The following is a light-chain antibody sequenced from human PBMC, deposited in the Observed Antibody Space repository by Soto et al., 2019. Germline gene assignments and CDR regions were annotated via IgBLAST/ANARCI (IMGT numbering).Light chain of an antibody. CDR2: GAS. CDR3: QQYGSSGT. V-gene: IGKV3-20*01. Sequence: IVLTQSPVTLSLSPGEIATLSCSASQSVSNNYLAWYQQKPGQAPRLLIYGASNRATGIPDRFSGSGSGTDFTLTISRLEPEDFAVYYCQQYGSSGTFGQGTKVDIK. CDR1: QSVSNNY. J-gene: IGKJ1*01.